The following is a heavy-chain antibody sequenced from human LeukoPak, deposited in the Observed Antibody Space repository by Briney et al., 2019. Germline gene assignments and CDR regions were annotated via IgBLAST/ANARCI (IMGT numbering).Heavy chain of an antibody. D-gene: IGHD2-2*01. V-gene: IGHV4-31*03. CDR1: GGSISSGGNY. Sequence: SETLSLTCTVSGGSISSGGNYWSWIRQHPGEGLEWIGYIYYSGSTYYNPSLKSRVTITVDTSKNQFSLKLSSVTAADTAVYYSASTGPYCSSTSCFDYWGQGTLVTVSS. CDR3: ASTGPYCSSTSCFDY. J-gene: IGHJ4*02. CDR2: IYYSGST.